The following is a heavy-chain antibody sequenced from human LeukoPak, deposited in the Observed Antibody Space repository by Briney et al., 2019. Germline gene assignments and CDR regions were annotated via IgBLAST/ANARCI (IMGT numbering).Heavy chain of an antibody. Sequence: GGALRLSCAASGFAFDTYAMHWVRQAPGKGLEWVAVISYDENEKAYADSVQGRFTVSRDNSKNTPYLQMNSLRAEDTAVYYCARYLGRSEDYWGQGTLVTVSS. V-gene: IGHV3-30*04. CDR2: ISYDENEK. J-gene: IGHJ4*02. D-gene: IGHD1-26*01. CDR3: ARYLGRSEDY. CDR1: GFAFDTYA.